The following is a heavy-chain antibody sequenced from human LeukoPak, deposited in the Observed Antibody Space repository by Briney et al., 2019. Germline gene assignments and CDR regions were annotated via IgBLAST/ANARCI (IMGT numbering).Heavy chain of an antibody. D-gene: IGHD3-16*02. J-gene: IGHJ5*02. V-gene: IGHV4-39*07. CDR1: GGSISSSSYY. Sequence: PSETLSLTCTVSGGSISSSSYYWGWIRQPPGKGLEWIGSIYYSGSTYYNPSLKSRVTISVDTSKNQFSLKLSSVTAADTAVYYCAREEDYVWGSYPPVQGWFDPWGQGTLVTVSS. CDR2: IYYSGST. CDR3: AREEDYVWGSYPPVQGWFDP.